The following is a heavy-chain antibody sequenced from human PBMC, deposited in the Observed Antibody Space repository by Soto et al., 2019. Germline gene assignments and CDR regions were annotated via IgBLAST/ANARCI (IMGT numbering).Heavy chain of an antibody. D-gene: IGHD6-19*01. Sequence: GGSLRLSCAASGFTFSSYGMHWVRQAPGKGLEWVAVIWYDGSNKYYADSVKGRFTISRDNSKNTLYLQMNSLRAEDTAVYYCARDRRIAVAGTHYYYGMDVWGQGXTVTVSS. V-gene: IGHV3-33*01. J-gene: IGHJ6*02. CDR3: ARDRRIAVAGTHYYYGMDV. CDR2: IWYDGSNK. CDR1: GFTFSSYG.